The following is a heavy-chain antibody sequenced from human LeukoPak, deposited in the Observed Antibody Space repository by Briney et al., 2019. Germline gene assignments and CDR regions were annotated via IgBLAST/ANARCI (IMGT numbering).Heavy chain of an antibody. V-gene: IGHV1-2*02. CDR1: GYTFTGYY. D-gene: IGHD3-22*01. Sequence: ASVKVSCKASGYTFTGYYMHWVRQAPGQGLEWMGWINPNSGGTNYAQKFQGRVTMTRDTSISTAYMELSRLRSDDTAVYYCARDGGYYDSSGFPFDYWGQGTLVTVSS. CDR3: ARDGGYYDSSGFPFDY. J-gene: IGHJ4*02. CDR2: INPNSGGT.